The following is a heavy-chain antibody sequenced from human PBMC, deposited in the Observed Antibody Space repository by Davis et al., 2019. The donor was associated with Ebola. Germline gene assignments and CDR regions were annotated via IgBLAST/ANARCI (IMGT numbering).Heavy chain of an antibody. V-gene: IGHV3-9*01. CDR1: GFTFSNYA. J-gene: IGHJ6*02. CDR2: ISWNSGSI. CDR3: AKDMQWLRVRPYYYGMDV. Sequence: GGSLRLSCAASGFTFSNYAMHWVRQAPGKGLEWVSGISWNSGSIGYADSVKGRFTISRDNAKNSLYLQMNSLRAEDTALYYCAKDMQWLRVRPYYYGMDVWGQGTTVTVSS. D-gene: IGHD5-12*01.